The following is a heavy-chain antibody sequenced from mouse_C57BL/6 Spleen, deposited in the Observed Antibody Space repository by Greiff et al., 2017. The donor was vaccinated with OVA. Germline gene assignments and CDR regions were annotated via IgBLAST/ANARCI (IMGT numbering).Heavy chain of an antibody. Sequence: VQLQQPGAELVRPGTSVKLSCKASGYTFTSYWMHWVKQRPGQGLEWIGVIDPSDSYTNYTQKFKGKATLTVDTSSKTAYMQLSSLTSEDSAVYYCARPLYYGNYEDAMDYWGQGTSVTVSS. CDR2: IDPSDSYT. D-gene: IGHD2-1*01. CDR3: ARPLYYGNYEDAMDY. CDR1: GYTFTSYW. V-gene: IGHV1-59*01. J-gene: IGHJ4*01.